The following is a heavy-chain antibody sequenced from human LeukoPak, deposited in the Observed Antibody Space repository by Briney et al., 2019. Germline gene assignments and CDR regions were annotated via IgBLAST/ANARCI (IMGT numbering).Heavy chain of an antibody. CDR2: IYSGGTT. Sequence: PGGSLRLSCAASGFIVSSNYMSWVRQAPGKGLEWVSIIYSGGTTYYADSVQGRFTISRDNSKNTLYLQMNSLRAEDTAMYYCARSYSSGWYRFGYWGQGTLVTVSS. CDR3: ARSYSSGWYRFGY. D-gene: IGHD6-19*01. J-gene: IGHJ4*02. CDR1: GFIVSSNY. V-gene: IGHV3-53*01.